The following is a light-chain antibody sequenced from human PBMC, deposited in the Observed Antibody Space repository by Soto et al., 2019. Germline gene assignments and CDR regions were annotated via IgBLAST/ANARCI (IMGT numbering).Light chain of an antibody. CDR2: SSS. CDR3: QQYGYSQT. CDR1: QSVTSSY. Sequence: EIVLTQSPGTLSLSLGERATLSCRASQSVTSSYLAWYQQKPGHATRLLFYSSSSRAAGIPDMFSGSGSGKDFTLTISRLEPEYFAVYYYQQYGYSQTFGGGTKVEIK. J-gene: IGKJ4*01. V-gene: IGKV3-20*01.